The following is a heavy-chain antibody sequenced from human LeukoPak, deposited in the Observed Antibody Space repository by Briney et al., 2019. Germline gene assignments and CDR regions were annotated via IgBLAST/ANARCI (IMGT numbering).Heavy chain of an antibody. CDR2: ISSGGTYI. V-gene: IGHV3-21*01. Sequence: GGALRLSCAASGFTFSNYNMNWVRQAPGKGREWVSFISSGGTYIYYTDSVKGGFTISRDKTKNSLFLQLNSLRAEDTAVYFCARAVVGSGYDYFDYWGQGTLVTVSS. CDR3: ARAVVGSGYDYFDY. J-gene: IGHJ4*02. CDR1: GFTFSNYN. D-gene: IGHD5-12*01.